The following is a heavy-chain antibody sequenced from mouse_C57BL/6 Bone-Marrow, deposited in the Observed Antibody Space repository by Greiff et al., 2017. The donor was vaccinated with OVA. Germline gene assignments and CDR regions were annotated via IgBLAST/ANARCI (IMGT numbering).Heavy chain of an antibody. J-gene: IGHJ2*01. CDR1: GYTFTSYW. D-gene: IGHD2-3*01. Sequence: QVQLQQSGAELVKPGASVKLSCKASGYTFTSYWMHWVKQRPGQGLEWIGMIHPNSGSTNYNEKFKSKATLTVDKSSSTAYMQLSSLTSEDSAVYYCARYGVYYEHFDYWGQDTTLTVSS. CDR2: IHPNSGST. CDR3: ARYGVYYEHFDY. V-gene: IGHV1-64*01.